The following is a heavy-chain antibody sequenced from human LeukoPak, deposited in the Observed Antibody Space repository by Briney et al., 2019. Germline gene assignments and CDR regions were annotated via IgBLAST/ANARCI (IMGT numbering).Heavy chain of an antibody. Sequence: GGSLRVSCAASGFTVSSNYMTWVRQAPGKGLEWVSAISGSGGSTYYADSVKGRFTISRDNSKNTLYLQMNSLRAEDTAVYYCAKVKGYCSGGSCSRPGPFDYWGQGTLVTVSS. J-gene: IGHJ4*02. D-gene: IGHD2-15*01. V-gene: IGHV3-23*01. CDR2: ISGSGGST. CDR3: AKVKGYCSGGSCSRPGPFDY. CDR1: GFTVSSNY.